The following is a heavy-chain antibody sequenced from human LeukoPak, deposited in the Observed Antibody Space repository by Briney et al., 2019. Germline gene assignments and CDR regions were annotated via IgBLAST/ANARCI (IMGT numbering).Heavy chain of an antibody. CDR3: AGGGGANISPSNWFDP. D-gene: IGHD3-16*01. CDR1: GFTFSTYW. J-gene: IGHJ5*02. Sequence: EGSLRLSCAASGFTFSTYWMNWFRQTPGKGLEWVAKIKADGGEKDHVASVKGRFTISRDNAKNSLSLQMNSLRAEDTAVYYRAGGGGANISPSNWFDPWGQGTLVTVSS. V-gene: IGHV3-7*04. CDR2: IKADGGEK.